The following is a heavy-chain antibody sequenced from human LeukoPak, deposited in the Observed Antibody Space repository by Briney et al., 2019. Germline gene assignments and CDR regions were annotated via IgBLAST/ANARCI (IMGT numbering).Heavy chain of an antibody. CDR3: ARAQHYGSGSYYTRWFDP. CDR2: IYYSGST. J-gene: IGHJ5*02. D-gene: IGHD3-10*01. V-gene: IGHV4-59*01. CDR1: GGSISSYY. Sequence: SETLSLTCTVSGGSISSYYWSWIRQPPGKGLEWIGYIYYSGSTNYNPSLKSRVTISVDTSKNQFSLKLSSVTAADTAVYYCARAQHYGSGSYYTRWFDPWGQGTLVTVSS.